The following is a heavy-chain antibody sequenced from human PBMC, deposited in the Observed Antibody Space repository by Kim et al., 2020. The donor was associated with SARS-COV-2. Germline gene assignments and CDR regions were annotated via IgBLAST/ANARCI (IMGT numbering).Heavy chain of an antibody. Sequence: SETLSLTCAVYGGSFSGYHWSWIRQPQGRGREWIGETIHRGSFNYNPSPKSGSTIPITTPKNQFSLKLTSVTAADTGFFFCARGRGGVVPSPILGIGPHYDYFIMDVWGHGTTVTVSS. CDR2: TIHRGSF. CDR3: ARGRGGVVPSPILGIGPHYDYFIMDV. V-gene: IGHV4-34*01. D-gene: IGHD3-16*01. J-gene: IGHJ6*02. CDR1: GGSFSGYH.